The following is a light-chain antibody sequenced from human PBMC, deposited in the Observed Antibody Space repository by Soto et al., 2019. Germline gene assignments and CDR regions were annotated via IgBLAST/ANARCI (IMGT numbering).Light chain of an antibody. CDR3: SSYTNSGSV. J-gene: IGLJ2*01. Sequence: QSALTQPASVSWSPGHSITISCTGTRSDVGGYNYVYWYQQHPDKAPKRLIYEVTNRPSGVSNRFSGSKSGNTASLTIYGLQAEDEAAYYCSSYTNSGSVFGGGTKVTVL. CDR2: EVT. CDR1: RSDVGGYNY. V-gene: IGLV2-14*01.